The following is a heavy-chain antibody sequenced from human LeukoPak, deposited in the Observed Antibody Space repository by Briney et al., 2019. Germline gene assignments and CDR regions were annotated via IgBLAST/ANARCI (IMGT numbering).Heavy chain of an antibody. D-gene: IGHD3-3*01. V-gene: IGHV1-8*02. CDR1: GYTFTGYY. Sequence: GASVKVSCKASGYTFTGYYMHWVRQATGQGLEWMGWMNPNSGNTGYAQKFQGRVTMTRNTSISTAYMELSSLRSEDTAVYYCARVLDHYDFWSGYYSGFDYWGQGTLVTVSS. J-gene: IGHJ4*02. CDR3: ARVLDHYDFWSGYYSGFDY. CDR2: MNPNSGNT.